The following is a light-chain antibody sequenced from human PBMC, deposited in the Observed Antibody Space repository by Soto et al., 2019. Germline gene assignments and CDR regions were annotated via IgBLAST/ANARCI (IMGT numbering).Light chain of an antibody. Sequence: DIQMTQPHTTLSASVGDRVAITCRASESISTWLAWYQQKPGKAPNLLIYKASSLESGVPSRFSGSGSGTEFTLTISSLEPEDFAVYYCQQRSNWAITVGQGTRLEIK. CDR1: ESISTW. CDR3: QQRSNWAIT. V-gene: IGKV1-5*03. J-gene: IGKJ5*01. CDR2: KAS.